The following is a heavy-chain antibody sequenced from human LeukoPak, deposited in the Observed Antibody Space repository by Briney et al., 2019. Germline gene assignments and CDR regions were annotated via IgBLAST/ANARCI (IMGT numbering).Heavy chain of an antibody. J-gene: IGHJ3*02. CDR2: IYDTISA. D-gene: IGHD3-22*01. V-gene: IGHV4-59*01. CDR3: SRSPPDNDRSGSFDI. Sequence: SETLSLTCTVSGGSISGYYWSWIRLRPGKGLEWIGYIYDTISANNKPSLKSRVTVSVDTSKYQVSLALTSVTAADTAVYYCSRSPPDNDRSGSFDIWGQGTMVTVSS. CDR1: GGSISGYY.